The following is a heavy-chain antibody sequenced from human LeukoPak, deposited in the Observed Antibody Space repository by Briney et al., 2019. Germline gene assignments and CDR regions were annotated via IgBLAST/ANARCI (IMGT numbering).Heavy chain of an antibody. CDR3: VRDRTKYCSSTSCPLDY. J-gene: IGHJ4*02. V-gene: IGHV1-2*02. Sequence: GASVKVSCKASGYTFTGYYMHWVRQAPGQGLKWMGWINPYSGGTNYAQKFQGRVTMTRDTSISTAYMELSRLRSDDTAVYYCVRDRTKYCSSTSCPLDYWGQGTLVTVSS. D-gene: IGHD2-2*01. CDR2: INPYSGGT. CDR1: GYTFTGYY.